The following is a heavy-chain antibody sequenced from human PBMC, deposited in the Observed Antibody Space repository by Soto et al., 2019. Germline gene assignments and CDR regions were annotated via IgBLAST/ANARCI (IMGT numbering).Heavy chain of an antibody. CDR1: GYTFTSYA. D-gene: IGHD3-3*01. CDR2: ISGYNGNT. Sequence: QVQLVQSGAEVKKPGAAVKVSCKTSGYTFTSYAITWVRQAPGQGLEWMGKISGYNGNTDYSEKFQGRVTMTTDTSTSTAYMELRSLRADDTAVHLCAREPVFGSLEHWGQGSLVTVSS. V-gene: IGHV1-18*04. CDR3: AREPVFGSLEH. J-gene: IGHJ4*02.